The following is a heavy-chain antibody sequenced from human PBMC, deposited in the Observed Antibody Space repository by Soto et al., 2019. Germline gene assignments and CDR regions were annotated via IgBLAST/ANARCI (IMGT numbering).Heavy chain of an antibody. CDR1: GFTFSSYW. D-gene: IGHD6-19*01. V-gene: IGHV3-66*01. CDR2: VHSGGST. Sequence: GGSLRLSCAASGFTFSSYWMSWVRQAPGKGLEWVSVVHSGGSTYSADSVKDRFTISRDNSKNTVYLQMSSLRAEDTALYYCATGGSGVFDYWGQGTLVTVSS. J-gene: IGHJ4*02. CDR3: ATGGSGVFDY.